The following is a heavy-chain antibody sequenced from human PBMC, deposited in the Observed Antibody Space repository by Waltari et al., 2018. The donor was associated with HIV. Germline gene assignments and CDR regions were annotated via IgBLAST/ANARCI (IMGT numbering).Heavy chain of an antibody. J-gene: IGHJ4*02. V-gene: IGHV2-5*02. Sequence: QITLQESGPTLVKPTQTLTLTCTFSGFSLSTNGMGVGWIRQPPGKALEWLALIYWDDDNRYSPSLKSRLTISKGTSKNQVVLTGTDMDPVDTATYVCAHRIIGDYFDYCGQGTLITVSS. CDR1: GFSLSTNGMG. CDR2: IYWDDDN. CDR3: AHRIIGDYFDY.